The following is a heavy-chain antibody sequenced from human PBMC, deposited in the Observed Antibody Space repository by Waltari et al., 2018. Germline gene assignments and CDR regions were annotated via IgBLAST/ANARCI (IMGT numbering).Heavy chain of an antibody. D-gene: IGHD3-10*01. V-gene: IGHV4-59*08. Sequence: QVQLQESGPGLVKPSETLSLTCTVSGGSISSYYWRWIRQPPGKGLEWIGYIYYSGSTNYNPSLKSRVTISVDTSKNQFSLKLSSVTAADTAVYYCARYWFGELSYFDYWGQGTLVTVSS. J-gene: IGHJ4*02. CDR3: ARYWFGELSYFDY. CDR2: IYYSGST. CDR1: GGSISSYY.